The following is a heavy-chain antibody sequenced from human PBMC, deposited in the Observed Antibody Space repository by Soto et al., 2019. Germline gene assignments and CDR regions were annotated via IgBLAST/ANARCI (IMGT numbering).Heavy chain of an antibody. J-gene: IGHJ4*02. Sequence: QVQLVQSGVEVKMPGASVKLSCKTYGYAFTKYGVTWVRQVSGQGLEWIGWVGGDNRNTNYAEKFEDRVLMTTDSSTHTAHMELRSLGSYGAGIDCGAGERQWEPLIFWGRGTLLTVSP. CDR3: AGERQWEPLIF. D-gene: IGHD1-26*01. V-gene: IGHV1-18*01. CDR2: VGGDNRNT. CDR1: GYAFTKYG.